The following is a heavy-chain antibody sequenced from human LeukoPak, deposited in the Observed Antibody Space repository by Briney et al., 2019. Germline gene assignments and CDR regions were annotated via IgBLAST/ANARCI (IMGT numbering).Heavy chain of an antibody. Sequence: SETLSLTCTVSGGSISSYYWSWIRQPPGKGLEWIGYIYYSGSTYYNPSLKSRVTISVDTSKNQFSLKLSSVTAADTAVYYCARANATGYYVTEFDYWGQGTLVTVSS. CDR2: IYYSGST. V-gene: IGHV4-59*01. D-gene: IGHD3-9*01. J-gene: IGHJ4*02. CDR1: GGSISSYY. CDR3: ARANATGYYVTEFDY.